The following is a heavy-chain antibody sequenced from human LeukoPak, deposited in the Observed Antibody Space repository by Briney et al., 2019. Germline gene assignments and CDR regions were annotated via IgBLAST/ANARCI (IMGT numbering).Heavy chain of an antibody. Sequence: GGSLRLSCAASGFTFSSYSMNWVRQAPGKGLEWVSYISSSGSTIYYADSVKGRFTISRDNAKNSLYLQMNSLRAEDTAVYYCARDLSITMVRGALDYWGQGTLVTVSS. CDR2: ISSSGSTI. J-gene: IGHJ4*02. V-gene: IGHV3-48*04. CDR1: GFTFSSYS. CDR3: ARDLSITMVRGALDY. D-gene: IGHD3-10*01.